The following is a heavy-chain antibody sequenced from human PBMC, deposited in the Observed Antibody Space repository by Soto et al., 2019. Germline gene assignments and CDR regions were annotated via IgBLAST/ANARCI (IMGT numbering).Heavy chain of an antibody. CDR1: GDSVSSNTAS. CDR3: AKGDNLGPKTGYAFDP. CDR2: TYFRSKWYN. J-gene: IGHJ5*02. D-gene: IGHD5-12*01. V-gene: IGHV6-1*01. Sequence: PSRTLSLTCAISGDSVSSNTASWNWIRQSPSRGLEWLGRTYFRSKWYNDYAVSVKSRIIINPDTSNNQFSLQLNSVTPEDTAVYFCAKGDNLGPKTGYAFDPWGQGIMVTV.